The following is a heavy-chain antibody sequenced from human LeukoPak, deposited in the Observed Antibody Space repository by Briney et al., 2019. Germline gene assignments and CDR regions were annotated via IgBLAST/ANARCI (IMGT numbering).Heavy chain of an antibody. D-gene: IGHD6-13*01. Sequence: WESLRLSCAASGFTISDYYISWIRKAQGPGLERVSYISSSGSTIYYADSVTGRFTISRDNANNSLYLQMNSLRAEDTVVYYCARDEAAAGTFDYWGQGTLVTVSS. CDR2: ISSSGSTI. V-gene: IGHV3-11*01. J-gene: IGHJ4*02. CDR1: GFTISDYY. CDR3: ARDEAAAGTFDY.